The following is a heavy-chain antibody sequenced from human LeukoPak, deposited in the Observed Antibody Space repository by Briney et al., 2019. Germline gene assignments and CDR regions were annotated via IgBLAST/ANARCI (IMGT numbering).Heavy chain of an antibody. D-gene: IGHD4-23*01. J-gene: IGHJ4*02. CDR3: ATHPTPGNC. CDR2: IYSGGST. V-gene: IGHV3-66*01. CDR1: GFTVSKNY. Sequence: GGSLRLSCAASGFTVSKNYMSWVRQAPGKGLEWVSVIYSGGSTYYADSVKGRFNISRDSSKNTLYLQMSSLREDDTAVYYCATHPTPGNCWGQGTLVTVSS.